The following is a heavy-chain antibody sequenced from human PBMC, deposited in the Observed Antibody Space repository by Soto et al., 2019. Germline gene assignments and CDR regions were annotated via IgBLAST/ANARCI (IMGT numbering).Heavy chain of an antibody. J-gene: IGHJ6*02. CDR3: ARAMVRGVMEVAYYYYGMDV. Sequence: ASVKVSCTASGYTFTSYAMHWVRQAPGQRLEWMGWINAGNGNTKYSQKFQGRVTITRDTSASTAYMELSSLRSEDTAVYYCARAMVRGVMEVAYYYYGMDVWGQGTTVTVSS. V-gene: IGHV1-3*01. D-gene: IGHD3-10*01. CDR2: INAGNGNT. CDR1: GYTFTSYA.